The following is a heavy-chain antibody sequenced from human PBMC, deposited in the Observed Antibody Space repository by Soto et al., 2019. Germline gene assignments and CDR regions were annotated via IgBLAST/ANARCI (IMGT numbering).Heavy chain of an antibody. Sequence: ASVKVSCKASGYTFTSYGISWVRQAPGQGLEWMGWISAYNGNTNYAQKLQGRVTMTTDTSTSTAYMELRSLRSDDTAVYYCVRYCSGGSCSIISYYYGMDVWGQGTTVTVSS. CDR3: VRYCSGGSCSIISYYYGMDV. J-gene: IGHJ6*02. CDR1: GYTFTSYG. D-gene: IGHD2-15*01. CDR2: ISAYNGNT. V-gene: IGHV1-18*01.